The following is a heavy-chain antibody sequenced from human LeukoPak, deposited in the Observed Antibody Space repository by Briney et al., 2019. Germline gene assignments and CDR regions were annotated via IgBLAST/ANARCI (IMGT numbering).Heavy chain of an antibody. J-gene: IGHJ3*02. CDR2: INSNEGSR. Sequence: PGGTLRLSCTASGFTLSDFWMHWVRQAPGKGLVWVSRINSNEGSRGYADVASGRFTISRDNAKHTLYLQMNSLRAEDTAVYYCARDDGGNPNDAFDIWGQGKRVTVSS. CDR3: ARDDGGNPNDAFDI. V-gene: IGHV3-74*01. D-gene: IGHD4-23*01. CDR1: GFTLSDFW.